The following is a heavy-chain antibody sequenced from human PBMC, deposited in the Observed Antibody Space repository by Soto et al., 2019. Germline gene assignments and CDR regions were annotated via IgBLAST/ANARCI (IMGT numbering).Heavy chain of an antibody. D-gene: IGHD3-3*01. CDR2: ISATGGAT. CDR1: GFTFSDNA. Sequence: GGSLRLSCAASGFTFSDNAMIWVRQTPGGGLERVSQISATGGATHYADSVKGRFTISRDNSKNTLYLQMSGLRAEDAAVYYCAKGPTVFGAVISFDYYYGMYVWGQGTPVTVSS. CDR3: AKGPTVFGAVISFDYYYGMYV. J-gene: IGHJ6*02. V-gene: IGHV3-23*01.